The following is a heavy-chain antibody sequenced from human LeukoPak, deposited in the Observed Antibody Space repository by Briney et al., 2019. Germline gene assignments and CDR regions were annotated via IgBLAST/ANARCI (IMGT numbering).Heavy chain of an antibody. CDR1: GGSISSGGYS. CDR3: ARVGRYYYDSSGYYYPLSLYDY. Sequence: SETLSLTCTVSGGSISSGGYSWSWIRQHPGKGLEWIGYIYYSGSTYYNPSLKSRVTISVDTSKNQFSLKLSSVTAADTAVYYCARVGRYYYDSSGYYYPLSLYDYWGQGTLVTVSS. D-gene: IGHD3-22*01. CDR2: IYYSGST. V-gene: IGHV4-31*03. J-gene: IGHJ4*02.